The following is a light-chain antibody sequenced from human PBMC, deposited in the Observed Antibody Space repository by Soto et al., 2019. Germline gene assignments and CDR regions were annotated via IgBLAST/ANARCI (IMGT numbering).Light chain of an antibody. V-gene: IGKV1-39*01. J-gene: IGKJ1*01. CDR3: QQSSRTPWT. CDR1: QTISSY. CDR2: AAS. Sequence: DIQMTQSPSSLSASVGDRVTITCRASQTISSYLNWYQQKPGKAPKLLIYAASTLESGVPSRFIGNRSGTDFTLTISSLQPEDFAAYYCQQSSRTPWTFGQGTKVEIK.